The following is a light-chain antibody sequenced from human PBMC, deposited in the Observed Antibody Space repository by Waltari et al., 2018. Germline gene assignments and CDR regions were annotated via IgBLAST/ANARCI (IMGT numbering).Light chain of an antibody. V-gene: IGKV3-20*01. CDR1: QSVSNNY. Sequence: EIVLTQSPGTLSLSPGERATLSCRASQSVSNNYLAWYQQKPGQAPRLLIYGASSRATGIPDRFSGSGSGTDFTLTISRLEPEDFAVYYCQPYDDSPPWTFGQGTKVEIK. CDR2: GAS. J-gene: IGKJ1*01. CDR3: QPYDDSPPWT.